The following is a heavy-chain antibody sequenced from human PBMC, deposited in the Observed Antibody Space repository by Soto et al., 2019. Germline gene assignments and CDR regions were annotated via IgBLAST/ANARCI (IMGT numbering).Heavy chain of an antibody. CDR2: IYGGGNT. J-gene: IGHJ3*01. Sequence: PVGSLRLSCAASGFSVSSKYMIWVRQAPGKGLEWVSAIYGGGNTYDADSVRGRFTISRDSSKNTVSLLMYSLRAEDTAVYYCAASVTTAGAFDFWGQGTLVTVSS. D-gene: IGHD4-17*01. CDR3: AASVTTAGAFDF. V-gene: IGHV3-53*01. CDR1: GFSVSSKY.